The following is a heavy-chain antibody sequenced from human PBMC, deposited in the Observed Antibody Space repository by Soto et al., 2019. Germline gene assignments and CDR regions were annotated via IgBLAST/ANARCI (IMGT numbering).Heavy chain of an antibody. V-gene: IGHV3-48*02. Sequence: XESLTLSCAASGFTFSSYAKNWVRQTPGKGLEWVSHISTRGDSMYYADSVKGRFTISRDNAESSLHLQMTGLTDEDTAVYYCERQVYTVVTPFDYWGQGALVTVSS. D-gene: IGHD2-21*02. J-gene: IGHJ4*02. CDR2: ISTRGDSM. CDR1: GFTFSSYA. CDR3: ERQVYTVVTPFDY.